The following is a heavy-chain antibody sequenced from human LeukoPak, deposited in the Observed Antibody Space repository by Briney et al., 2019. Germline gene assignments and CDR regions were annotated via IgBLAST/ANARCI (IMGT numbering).Heavy chain of an antibody. CDR2: IYSDALGGIT. CDR3: ARDADVAALYYLYGMDV. J-gene: IGHJ6*02. V-gene: IGHV3-53*05. CDR1: GLTVSSSF. Sequence: QPGGSLRLSCAVSGLTVSSSFMSWVRQAPGKGLEWVSDIYSDALGGITNYAESVKGRFTISRDNSKNTLSLKMHSLRVEDTAVYSCARDADVAALYYLYGMDVWGQGTTVTVSS. D-gene: IGHD6-19*01.